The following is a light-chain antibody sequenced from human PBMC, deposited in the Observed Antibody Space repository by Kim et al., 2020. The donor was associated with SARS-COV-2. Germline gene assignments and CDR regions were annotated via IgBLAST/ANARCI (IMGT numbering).Light chain of an antibody. J-gene: IGKJ4*01. CDR3: QQYYSYVT. CDR1: QSISSY. Sequence: SASTGDSVTITCRASQSISSYLAWYQQKPGKAPKLLIYAASTLQGVVPSRFSGSGSGTDFTLTISCLQSEDFATYYCQQYYSYVTFGGGTKVDIK. CDR2: AAS. V-gene: IGKV1-8*01.